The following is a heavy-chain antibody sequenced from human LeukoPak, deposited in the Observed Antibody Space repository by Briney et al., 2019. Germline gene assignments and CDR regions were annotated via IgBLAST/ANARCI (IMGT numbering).Heavy chain of an antibody. V-gene: IGHV3-23*01. Sequence: GGSLRLSCAASGFTFSSYAMSWVRQAPGTGLEWLSGISDSGGVTNYADSVKGRFTISRDNSKNTVYLEMNSLRAEDTAVYYCVKAVVSTGGHFDYWGQGTLVTVSS. CDR2: ISDSGGVT. CDR3: VKAVVSTGGHFDY. J-gene: IGHJ4*02. CDR1: GFTFSSYA. D-gene: IGHD3-22*01.